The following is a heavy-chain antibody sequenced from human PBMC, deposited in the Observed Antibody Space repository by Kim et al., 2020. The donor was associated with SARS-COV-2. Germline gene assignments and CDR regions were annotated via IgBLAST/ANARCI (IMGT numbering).Heavy chain of an antibody. CDR3: ARRSASAGVDW. CDR1: AGSFSGHY. D-gene: IGHD1-1*01. V-gene: IGHV4-34*01. J-gene: IGHJ4*02. Sequence: SETLSLTCAVYAGSFSGHYWNWIRQSPGVGLEWVGEISHSGTTKYNPSLQSRVTLSVDTSKNQFSLKLTPVTAADTAVYYCARRSASAGVDWWGQGTPVT. CDR2: ISHSGTT.